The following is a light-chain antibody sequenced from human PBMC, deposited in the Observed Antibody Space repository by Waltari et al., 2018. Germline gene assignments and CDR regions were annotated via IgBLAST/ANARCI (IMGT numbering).Light chain of an antibody. CDR1: QNIRTH. V-gene: IGKV1-39*01. CDR2: GGT. CDR3: QQSFSSPWT. J-gene: IGKJ1*01. Sequence: DIQMTQSPSSLSASVGDTVTVTCRASQNIRTHLNWYQQKPATAPKLLIYGGTTLQRGFPSRFSGSASGTDFTLTVSNLQPDDFAIYFCQQSFSSPWTFGQGTRV.